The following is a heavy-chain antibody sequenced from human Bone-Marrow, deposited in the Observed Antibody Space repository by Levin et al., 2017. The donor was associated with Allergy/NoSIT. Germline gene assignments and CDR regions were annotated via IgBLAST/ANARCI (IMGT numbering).Heavy chain of an antibody. CDR2: ISGSGIII. J-gene: IGHJ4*02. V-gene: IGHV3-48*01. Sequence: GASVKVSCAASGFSFSSYRMNWVRRAPGKGLEWVAYISGSGIIINYADSVKGRFTVSRDNAKSSLYLQMNSLRGEDTAVYYCTGPIVVPDTSGGFWGQGTSVTVSS. CDR3: TGPIVVPDTSGGF. CDR1: GFSFSSYR. D-gene: IGHD2-2*01.